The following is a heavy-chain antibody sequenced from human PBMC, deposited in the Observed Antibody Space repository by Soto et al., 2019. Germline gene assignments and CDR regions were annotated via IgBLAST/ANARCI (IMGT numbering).Heavy chain of an antibody. J-gene: IGHJ6*03. CDR2: IYYSGST. CDR1: GGSISSYY. CDR3: ARRSYDSLFDMDV. V-gene: IGHV4-59*08. Sequence: PSETLSLTCTVSGGSISSYYWSWIRQPPGKGLEWIGYIYYSGSTNYNPSLKSRVTISVDTSKNQFSLKLSSVTAADTAVYYCARRSYDSLFDMDVWGKGTTVTVSS. D-gene: IGHD3-3*01.